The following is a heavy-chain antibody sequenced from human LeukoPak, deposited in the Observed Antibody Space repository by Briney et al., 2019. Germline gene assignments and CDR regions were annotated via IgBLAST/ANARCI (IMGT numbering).Heavy chain of an antibody. CDR2: INHSGST. Sequence: SETLSLTCAVYGGSFSGYYWSWIRQPPGKGLEWIGEINHSGSTNYNPSLKSRVTISVDTSKNQFSLKLSSVTAADTAVYYCARGGYCSSTSCYPRGGGYDYWGQGTLVTVSS. CDR1: GGSFSGYY. J-gene: IGHJ4*01. CDR3: ARGGYCSSTSCYPRGGGYDY. D-gene: IGHD2-2*01. V-gene: IGHV4-34*01.